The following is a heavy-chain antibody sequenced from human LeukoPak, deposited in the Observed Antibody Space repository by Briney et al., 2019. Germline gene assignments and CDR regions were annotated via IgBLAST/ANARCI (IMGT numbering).Heavy chain of an antibody. J-gene: IGHJ4*02. D-gene: IGHD3-9*01. V-gene: IGHV1-69*13. CDR1: GGTFSSYA. CDR3: ARDRGILTGYYHFDY. Sequence: ASVKVSCKASGGTFSSYAISWVRQAPGQGLEWMGGIIPIFGTANYAQKFQGRVTITADESTSTAYMELSSLRSEDTAVYYCARDRGILTGYYHFDYWGQGTLVTVSS. CDR2: IIPIFGTA.